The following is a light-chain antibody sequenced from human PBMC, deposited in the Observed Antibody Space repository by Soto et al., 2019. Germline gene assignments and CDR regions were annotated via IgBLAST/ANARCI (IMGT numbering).Light chain of an antibody. Sequence: DIVMTQTPLSLSVTPGQPASISCKSSQSLLHSDGKTYLYWYLQKAGQPPQLLIYAVSNRFSGVPDRFSGSGSGTDFTLKISRVEAEDVGVYYCMQSIQLPRTFGQGTKVDI. V-gene: IGKV2D-29*01. CDR2: AVS. J-gene: IGKJ1*01. CDR1: QSLLHSDGKTY. CDR3: MQSIQLPRT.